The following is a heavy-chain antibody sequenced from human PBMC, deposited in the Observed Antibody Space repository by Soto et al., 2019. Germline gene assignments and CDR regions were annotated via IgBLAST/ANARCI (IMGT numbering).Heavy chain of an antibody. J-gene: IGHJ4*02. CDR3: TTMAQY. CDR2: IRNKANGFTT. CDR1: GFTFSDHY. V-gene: IGHV3-72*01. Sequence: GGSLRLSCAASGFTFSDHYMEWVRQAPGKGLEWVGRIRNKANGFTTEYAASVRGRFTISRDDSKNTLYLQMNSLKTEDTAVYYCTTMAQYWGQGTLVTVSS. D-gene: IGHD3-10*01.